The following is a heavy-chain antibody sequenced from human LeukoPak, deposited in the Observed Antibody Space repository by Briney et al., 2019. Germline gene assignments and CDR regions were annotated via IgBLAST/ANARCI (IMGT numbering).Heavy chain of an antibody. CDR1: GFTVSSNY. CDR3: ARGIGSQLRSGWFDP. CDR2: IYSGGNT. Sequence: GGSLRLSCAASGFTVSSNYMSWVRQAPGKGLEWVSVIYSGGNTYYTDSVEGRFTISRDNSKNTLYLQMNSLRAEDTAVYYCARGIGSQLRSGWFDPWGQGTLVAVSS. D-gene: IGHD3-3*01. V-gene: IGHV3-66*01. J-gene: IGHJ5*02.